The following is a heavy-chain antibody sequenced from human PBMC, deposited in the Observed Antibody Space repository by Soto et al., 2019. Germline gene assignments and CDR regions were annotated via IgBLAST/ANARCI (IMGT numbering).Heavy chain of an antibody. V-gene: IGHV3-33*01. CDR2: IWYDGSNK. J-gene: IGHJ6*03. Sequence: GGSLRLSCAASGFTFSSYGMHWVRQAPGKGLEWVAVIWYDGSNKYYADSVKGRFTISRDNSKNTLYLQMNSLRAEDTAVYYCARGSALRSTNYYMDVWGKGTTVTVSS. CDR1: GFTFSSYG. CDR3: ARGSALRSTNYYMDV. D-gene: IGHD3-3*01.